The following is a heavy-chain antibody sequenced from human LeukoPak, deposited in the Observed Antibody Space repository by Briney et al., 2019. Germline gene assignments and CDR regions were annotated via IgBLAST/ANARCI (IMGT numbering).Heavy chain of an antibody. V-gene: IGHV4-59*11. Sequence: SETLSLTCTVSGGSISSHYWSWIRQPPGKGLEWIGYINYSGGTNYNPSLKRRVTISVDTSKNQFSLKLTSVTAADTAVYYCARGIFGVVRHYYFDYWGQGTLVTVSS. CDR3: ARGIFGVVRHYYFDY. D-gene: IGHD3-3*01. CDR2: INYSGGT. CDR1: GGSISSHY. J-gene: IGHJ4*02.